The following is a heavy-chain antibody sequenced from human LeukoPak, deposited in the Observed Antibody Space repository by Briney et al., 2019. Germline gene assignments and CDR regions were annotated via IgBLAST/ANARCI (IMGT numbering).Heavy chain of an antibody. CDR1: GGSISDYY. V-gene: IGHV4-59*05. Sequence: ASETLSLTCTVSGGSISDYYWTWIRQPPGKGLEWIGSIYYSGSSFDNPALKSRVTISVDTSKNQFSLKLSSVTAADTAVYYCARHRSGWLQSSFDYWGQGTLVTVSS. CDR3: ARHRSGWLQSSFDY. J-gene: IGHJ4*02. D-gene: IGHD5-24*01. CDR2: IYYSGSS.